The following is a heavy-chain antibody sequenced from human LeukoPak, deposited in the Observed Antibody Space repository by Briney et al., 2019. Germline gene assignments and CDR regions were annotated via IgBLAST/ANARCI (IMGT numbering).Heavy chain of an antibody. Sequence: GSLRLSCAASGFSFSDYYMSWFRQAPGKGLEWISYISSSGRTIHYADSVKGRFTISRDNSKSTLYLQMNSLRAEDTAIYYCAKNGWLRSSGLWGDYWGQGALVTVSS. CDR2: ISSSGRTI. J-gene: IGHJ4*02. CDR3: AKNGWLRSSGLWGDY. D-gene: IGHD5-12*01. CDR1: GFSFSDYY. V-gene: IGHV3-11*01.